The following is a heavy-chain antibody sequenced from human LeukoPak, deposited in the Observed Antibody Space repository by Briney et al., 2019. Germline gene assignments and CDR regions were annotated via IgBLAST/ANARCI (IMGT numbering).Heavy chain of an antibody. CDR1: GFTFSSYA. CDR3: AREPMGSSWVYYYYYYGMDV. V-gene: IGHV3-64*01. Sequence: GGSLRLSCAASGFTFSSYAMHWVRQAPGKGLEYVSAISSNGGSTYYANSVKGRFTISRDNSKNTLYLQMGSLRAEDMAVYYCAREPMGSSWVYYYYYYGMDVWGQGTTVTVSS. J-gene: IGHJ6*02. CDR2: ISSNGGST. D-gene: IGHD6-13*01.